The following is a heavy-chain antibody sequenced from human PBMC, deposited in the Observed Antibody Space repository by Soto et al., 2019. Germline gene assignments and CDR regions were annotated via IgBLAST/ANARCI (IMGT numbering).Heavy chain of an antibody. D-gene: IGHD2-2*01. Sequence: GGSLRLSCAASGFTFSSYSMNWVRQAPGKGLEWVSSISSSSSYIYYADSVKGRFTISRDNAKNSLYLQMNSLRAEDTAVYYCARDYCSSTSCYQYYYYGMDVWGEGTMVTVSS. J-gene: IGHJ6*04. CDR3: ARDYCSSTSCYQYYYYGMDV. CDR2: ISSSSSYI. V-gene: IGHV3-21*01. CDR1: GFTFSSYS.